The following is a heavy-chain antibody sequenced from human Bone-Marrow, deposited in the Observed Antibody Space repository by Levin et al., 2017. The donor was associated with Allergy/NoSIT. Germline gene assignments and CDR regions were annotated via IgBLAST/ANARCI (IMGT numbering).Heavy chain of an antibody. CDR3: ARRNVLAPGEDWFDP. Sequence: SETLSLTCGVSDDSISSSNWWTWVRQPPGKGLEWIGEIYHSGSTNYNPSLKSRVTISVEKSKNQFSPKLSSVTAADTAVYYCARRNVLAPGEDWFDPWGQGTLVTVSS. J-gene: IGHJ5*02. CDR1: DDSISSSNW. CDR2: IYHSGST. V-gene: IGHV4-4*02. D-gene: IGHD7-27*01.